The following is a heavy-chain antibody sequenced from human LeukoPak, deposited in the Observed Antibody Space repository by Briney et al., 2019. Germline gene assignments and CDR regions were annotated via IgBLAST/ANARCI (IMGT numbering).Heavy chain of an antibody. J-gene: IGHJ4*02. D-gene: IGHD1-7*01. CDR3: ARSPPQRMELRYDY. CDR1: GYTFTGYY. Sequence: ASVTVSCKASGYTFTGYYMHWVRQAPGQGLEWMGWINPNSGGTNYAQKFQGRVTMTRDTSISTAYMELSRLRSDDTAVYYCARSPPQRMELRYDYWGQGTLVTVSS. CDR2: INPNSGGT. V-gene: IGHV1-2*02.